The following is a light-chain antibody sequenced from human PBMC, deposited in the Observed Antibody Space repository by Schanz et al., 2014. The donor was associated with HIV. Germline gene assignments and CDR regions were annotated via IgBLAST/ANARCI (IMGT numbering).Light chain of an antibody. V-gene: IGKV3D-20*02. CDR1: QSVKSNF. J-gene: IGKJ2*01. CDR3: QQYSDWPPST. Sequence: EIVLTQSPGTLSLSPGERAALSCRASQSVKSNFIGWYQQKPGQAPRLLIFGASNRATGIPDRFSGSGSGTDFTLTISGLQSEDFAVYYCQQYSDWPPSTFGQGTKLEIK. CDR2: GAS.